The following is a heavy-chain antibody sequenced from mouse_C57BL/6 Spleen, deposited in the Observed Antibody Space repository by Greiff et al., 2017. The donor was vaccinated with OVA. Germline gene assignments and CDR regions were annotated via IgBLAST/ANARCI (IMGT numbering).Heavy chain of an antibody. V-gene: IGHV1-54*01. J-gene: IGHJ3*01. Sequence: QVQLQQSGAELVRPGTSVKVSCKASGYAFTNYLIEWVKQRPGQGLAWIGVINPGSGGTNYNEKFKGKATLTADKSSSTAYMQLSSLTSEDSAVYFCARRAGASAYWGQGTLVTVSA. CDR3: ARRAGASAY. CDR1: GYAFTNYL. CDR2: INPGSGGT. D-gene: IGHD3-1*01.